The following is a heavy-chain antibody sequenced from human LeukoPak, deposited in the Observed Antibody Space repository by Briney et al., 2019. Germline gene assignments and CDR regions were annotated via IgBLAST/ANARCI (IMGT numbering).Heavy chain of an antibody. CDR2: ISYDGSNK. CDR1: GFTFSSYA. Sequence: GGSLRLSCAASGFTFSSYAMHWVRQAPGKGLEWVAVISYDGSNKYYADSVRGRFTISRDNSKNTVSLQMESLRAEDTALYYCAKDYAVGSIDYWGQGTLVTVSS. D-gene: IGHD3-16*01. CDR3: AKDYAVGSIDY. J-gene: IGHJ4*02. V-gene: IGHV3-30*04.